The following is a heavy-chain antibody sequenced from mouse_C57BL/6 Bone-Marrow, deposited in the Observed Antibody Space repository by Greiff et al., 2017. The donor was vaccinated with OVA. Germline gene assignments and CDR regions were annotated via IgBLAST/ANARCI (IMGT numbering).Heavy chain of an antibody. CDR2: ISYDGSN. V-gene: IGHV3-6*01. Sequence: EVKLMESGPGLVKPSQSLSLTCSVTGYSITSGYYWNWIRQFPGNKLEWMGYISYDGSNNYNPSLKNRISITRDTSKNQFFLKLNSVTTEDTATYYCARLSVAWFAYWGQGTLVTVSA. CDR1: GYSITSGYY. CDR3: ARLSVAWFAY. J-gene: IGHJ3*01.